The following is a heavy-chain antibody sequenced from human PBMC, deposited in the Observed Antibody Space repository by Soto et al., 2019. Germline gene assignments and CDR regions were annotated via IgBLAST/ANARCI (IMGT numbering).Heavy chain of an antibody. CDR2: IWYDGSNK. CDR1: GFTFSSYG. Sequence: GGSLRLSCAASGFTFSSYGMHWVRQAPGKGLEWVAVIWYDGSNKYYADSVKGRFTISRDNSKNTLYLQMNSLRAEDTAVYYCARDGAPGVVTKLDYWGQGTLVTVSS. D-gene: IGHD3-3*01. J-gene: IGHJ4*02. CDR3: ARDGAPGVVTKLDY. V-gene: IGHV3-33*01.